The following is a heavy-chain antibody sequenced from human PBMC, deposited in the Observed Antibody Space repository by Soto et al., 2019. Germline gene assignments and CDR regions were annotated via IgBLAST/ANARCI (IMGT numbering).Heavy chain of an antibody. V-gene: IGHV3-9*01. CDR1: GFTFHDYA. CDR3: ARLGRGLDY. D-gene: IGHD2-21*01. J-gene: IGHJ4*02. Sequence: PGGSLRLSCAASGFTFHDYAMHWVRQAPGKGLEWVSGISWNSGSIGYADSVKGRFTISRDNAKNSLYLQMNSLRAEDTALYYCARLGRGLDYWGQGTLVTVSS. CDR2: ISWNSGSI.